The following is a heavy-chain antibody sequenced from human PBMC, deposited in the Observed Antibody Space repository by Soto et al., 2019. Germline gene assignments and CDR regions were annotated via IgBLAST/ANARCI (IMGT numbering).Heavy chain of an antibody. Sequence: SETLSLTCAVYGGSFSGYYWNWIRQPPGKGLEWIGEINHSGSTNYNPSLKSRVTISVDTSKNQFSLKLSSVTAADTAVYYCARATEGSSSWYVDYWGQGTLVTVSS. D-gene: IGHD6-13*01. V-gene: IGHV4-34*01. J-gene: IGHJ4*02. CDR3: ARATEGSSSWYVDY. CDR2: INHSGST. CDR1: GGSFSGYY.